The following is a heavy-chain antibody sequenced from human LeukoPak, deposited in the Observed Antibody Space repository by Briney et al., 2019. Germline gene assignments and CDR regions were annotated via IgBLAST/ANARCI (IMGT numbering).Heavy chain of an antibody. CDR1: GFTFSTYW. Sequence: GGSLRLSCAASGFTFSTYWMSWVRQAPGKGLEWVANIKQDGSEKYYVDSVKGRFSISRDNAKNSLYLQMNSRRAEDTAVYYCARGPYFWSDYWGQGTLVTVSS. V-gene: IGHV3-7*05. CDR2: IKQDGSEK. CDR3: ARGPYFWSDY. D-gene: IGHD2/OR15-2a*01. J-gene: IGHJ4*02.